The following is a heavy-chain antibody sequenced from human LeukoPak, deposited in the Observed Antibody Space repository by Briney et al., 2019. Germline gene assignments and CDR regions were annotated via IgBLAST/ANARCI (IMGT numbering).Heavy chain of an antibody. Sequence: GASVKVSCKASGYTFTSYGIGWVRQAPGQGLEWMGWISAYNGNTNYAQKLQGRVTMTTDTSTSTAYMELRSLRPDDTAVYYCARVDYGDYPFDYWGQGTLVTVSS. CDR1: GYTFTSYG. CDR2: ISAYNGNT. CDR3: ARVDYGDYPFDY. D-gene: IGHD4-17*01. J-gene: IGHJ4*02. V-gene: IGHV1-18*04.